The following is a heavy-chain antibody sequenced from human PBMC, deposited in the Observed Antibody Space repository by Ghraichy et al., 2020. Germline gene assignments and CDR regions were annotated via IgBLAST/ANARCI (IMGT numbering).Heavy chain of an antibody. CDR3: AKVRTGNYYYLDS. V-gene: IGHV3-23*01. CDR2: IGGSGGST. Sequence: GGSLRLSCAASGFTFSSYAMSWVRQAPGKGLQWVSAIGGSGGSTYYADSVKGRFTISRDNSKNTLYLQMNSLRAEDTAVYYCAKVRTGNYYYLDSWGQGTLVTVSS. D-gene: IGHD1-26*01. J-gene: IGHJ4*02. CDR1: GFTFSSYA.